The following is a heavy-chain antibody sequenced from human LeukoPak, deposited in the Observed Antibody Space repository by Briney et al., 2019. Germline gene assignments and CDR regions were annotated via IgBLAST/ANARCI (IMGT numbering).Heavy chain of an antibody. D-gene: IGHD3-10*01. Sequence: ASVKVSCKASGGTFSSYAISWVRQAPGQGLEWMGRIIPIFGTANYAQTFQGRVTITTDESTSTAYMELSSLRSEDTAVYYCARDQGYYGSGSYYYGYWGQGTLVTVSS. CDR3: ARDQGYYGSGSYYYGY. V-gene: IGHV1-69*05. CDR1: GGTFSSYA. J-gene: IGHJ4*02. CDR2: IIPIFGTA.